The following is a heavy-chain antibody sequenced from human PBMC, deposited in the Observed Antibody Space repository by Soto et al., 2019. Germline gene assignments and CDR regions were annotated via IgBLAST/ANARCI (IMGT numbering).Heavy chain of an antibody. D-gene: IGHD6-13*01. V-gene: IGHV3-23*01. J-gene: IGHJ4*02. CDR2: ISGSGGSS. Sequence: GGYLRLSCAASGFTFSSYAMSWVRQAPGKGLEWVSSISGSGGSSYYADSVKGRFTISRDNSENTLYLQMNSLRAEDTAVYYSAKYWDLAAAGTTDYCGQGTLVTVSS. CDR1: GFTFSSYA. CDR3: AKYWDLAAAGTTDY.